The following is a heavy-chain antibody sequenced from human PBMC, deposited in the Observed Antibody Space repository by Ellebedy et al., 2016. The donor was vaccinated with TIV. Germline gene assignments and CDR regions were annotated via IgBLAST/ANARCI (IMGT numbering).Heavy chain of an antibody. V-gene: IGHV3-33*01. CDR2: IWYDGSNK. CDR3: ARVGNGVEPAAEPIDY. CDR1: GFTFSSYG. D-gene: IGHD2-2*01. J-gene: IGHJ4*02. Sequence: GGSLRLSXAASGFTFSSYGMHWVRQAPGKGLEWVAVIWYDGSNKYYADSVKGRFTISRKNSKNTLYLQMNSLRAEDTAVYYCARVGNGVEPAAEPIDYWGQGTLVTVSS.